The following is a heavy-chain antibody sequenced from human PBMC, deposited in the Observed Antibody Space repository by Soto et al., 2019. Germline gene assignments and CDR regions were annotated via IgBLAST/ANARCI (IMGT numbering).Heavy chain of an antibody. CDR3: ARERYYDSSGTTRDAFDS. J-gene: IGHJ3*02. D-gene: IGHD3-22*01. Sequence: ASVKVSCKASGYTFTSYYMHWVRQAPGQGLEWMGIINPSGGSTSYAQKFQGRVTMTGDTSTSTVYMELSSLRSEDTGVYNCARERYYDSSGTTRDAFDSWGQGTMVTIAS. CDR1: GYTFTSYY. CDR2: INPSGGST. V-gene: IGHV1-46*01.